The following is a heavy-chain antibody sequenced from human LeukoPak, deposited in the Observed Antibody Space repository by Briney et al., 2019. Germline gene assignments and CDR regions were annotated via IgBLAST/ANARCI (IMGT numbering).Heavy chain of an antibody. D-gene: IGHD3-22*01. CDR3: ARRGYYYDSSGYYYDY. Sequence: GESLKISCKGSGYSFTSYWIGWVRQMPGKGLEWMGIIYPGDSDTRYSPSFQGQVTISADKSISTAYLQWSSLKASDTATYYCARRGYYYDSSGYYYDYWGQGTLVTVSS. CDR1: GYSFTSYW. J-gene: IGHJ4*02. V-gene: IGHV5-51*01. CDR2: IYPGDSDT.